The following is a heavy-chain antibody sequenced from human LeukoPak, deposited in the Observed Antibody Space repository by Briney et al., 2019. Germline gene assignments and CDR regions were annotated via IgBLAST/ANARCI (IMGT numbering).Heavy chain of an antibody. CDR1: EFTFSIYW. Sequence: GGSLRLSCAASEFTFSIYWMHWVRQAPGKGLVWVSRINSDGSSTSYADSVKGRFTISRDNAKNTLYLQMNSLRAEDTAVYYCARDGYYYDSSGSHCDYWGQGTLVTVSS. CDR3: ARDGYYYDSSGSHCDY. V-gene: IGHV3-74*01. D-gene: IGHD3-22*01. J-gene: IGHJ4*02. CDR2: INSDGSST.